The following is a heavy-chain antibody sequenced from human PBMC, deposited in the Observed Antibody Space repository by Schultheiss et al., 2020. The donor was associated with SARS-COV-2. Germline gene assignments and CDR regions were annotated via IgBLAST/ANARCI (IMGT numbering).Heavy chain of an antibody. V-gene: IGHV3-21*01. CDR2: ISGSGGST. Sequence: GGSLRLSCAASGFTFSSYSMNWVRQAPGKGLEWVSAISGSGGSTYYADSVKGRFTISRDNAKNSLYLQMNSLRAEDTAVYYCARDRQDLSYDYWGQGTLVTVSS. J-gene: IGHJ4*02. CDR3: ARDRQDLSYDY. D-gene: IGHD3-16*01. CDR1: GFTFSSYS.